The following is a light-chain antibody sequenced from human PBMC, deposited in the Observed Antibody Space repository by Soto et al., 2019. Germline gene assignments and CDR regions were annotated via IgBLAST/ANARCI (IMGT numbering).Light chain of an antibody. CDR3: QQFHTYPWT. CDR2: TAS. CDR1: QGITNY. Sequence: DVQLTQSPSFLSASVGDRVTITCRASQGITNYLAWYQQKPGKAPKPLIYTASTLQSGVPSRFSGSGAGAEFTLTITGLQLEDFATYFCQQFHTYPWTFGQGTKVEIK. V-gene: IGKV1-9*01. J-gene: IGKJ1*01.